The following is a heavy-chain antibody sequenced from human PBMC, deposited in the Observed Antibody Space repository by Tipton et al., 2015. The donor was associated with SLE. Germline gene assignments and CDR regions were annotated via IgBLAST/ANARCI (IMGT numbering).Heavy chain of an antibody. CDR2: IRSKANSYAT. Sequence: SLRLSCAASGFTFSGSAMHWVRQASGKGLEWVGRIRSKANSYATAYAASVKGRFTISRDDSKNTAYLQMNSLKTEDTAVYYCTSKGQQQLALDYWGQGTLVTVSS. CDR1: GFTFSGSA. D-gene: IGHD6-13*01. V-gene: IGHV3-73*01. J-gene: IGHJ4*02. CDR3: TSKGQQQLALDY.